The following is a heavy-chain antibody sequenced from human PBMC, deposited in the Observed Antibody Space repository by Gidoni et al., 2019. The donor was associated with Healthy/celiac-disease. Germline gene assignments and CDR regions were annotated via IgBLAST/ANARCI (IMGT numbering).Heavy chain of an antibody. J-gene: IGHJ4*02. CDR2: IKSKTDGGTT. D-gene: IGHD2-8*01. Sequence: EVQLVESGGGLVKPGGSLRLSCAASGFTFRNAWLSWVRQAPGKGLEWVGRIKSKTDGGTTDYAAPVKGRFTISRDDSKNTLYLQMNSLKTEDTAVYYCTTEDFAFPLVYDASRFDYWGQGTLVTVSS. CDR1: GFTFRNAW. V-gene: IGHV3-15*01. CDR3: TTEDFAFPLVYDASRFDY.